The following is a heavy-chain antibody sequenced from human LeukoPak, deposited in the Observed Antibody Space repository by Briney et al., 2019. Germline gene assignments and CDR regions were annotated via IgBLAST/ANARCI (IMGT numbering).Heavy chain of an antibody. CDR1: GFTVSSNY. V-gene: IGHV3-66*01. CDR3: ARKHYYGSGSP. CDR2: IYSGGST. D-gene: IGHD3-10*01. J-gene: IGHJ5*02. Sequence: GGSLRLSCAASGFTVSSNYMSWVRQAPGKGLEWVSVIYSGGSTYYADSVKGRFTISRDNSKNTLYLQMNSLRAEDTAVYYCARKHYYGSGSPWGQGTLVTVSS.